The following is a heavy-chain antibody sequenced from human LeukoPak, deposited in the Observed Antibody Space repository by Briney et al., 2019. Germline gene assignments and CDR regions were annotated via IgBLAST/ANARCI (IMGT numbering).Heavy chain of an antibody. CDR2: IIPIFGTT. V-gene: IGHV1-69*06. Sequence: ASVKVSCNASGATFTSYAISLERLAPGQGLEWMGGIIPIFGTTNYAQTFQDRVTITADKSTSTAYMELSRLRSEDTAVYYCARVVGLTGYSSSWYSGYYYYMDVWGKGTTVTVSS. J-gene: IGHJ6*03. CDR1: GATFTSYA. CDR3: ARVVGLTGYSSSWYSGYYYYMDV. D-gene: IGHD6-13*01.